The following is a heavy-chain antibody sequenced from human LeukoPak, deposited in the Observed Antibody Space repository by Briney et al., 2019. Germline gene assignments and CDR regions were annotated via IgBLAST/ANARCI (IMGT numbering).Heavy chain of an antibody. CDR1: SGSFSGYY. CDR3: ARESIAAADFDY. J-gene: IGHJ4*02. V-gene: IGHV4-34*01. Sequence: SETQSLTCAVYSGSFSGYYWSWIRQPPGKGLEWIGEINHSGSTNYNPSLKSRVTISVDTSKNQFSLKLSSVTAADTAVYYCARESIAAADFDYWGQGTLVTVSS. D-gene: IGHD6-13*01. CDR2: INHSGST.